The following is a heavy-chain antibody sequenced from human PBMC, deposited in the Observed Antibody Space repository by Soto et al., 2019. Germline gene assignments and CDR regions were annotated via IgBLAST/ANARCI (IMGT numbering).Heavy chain of an antibody. Sequence: ASVKVSCKASRYSFTSYDLNWVRQATGQGLEWMGWMSPHSGNTGYAQKFQGRVTMTRDTSVGTAYMELSSLRSEDTAMYYCALISFLLTDLTAGVPYYYGMDVWGQGTAVTVSS. V-gene: IGHV1-8*01. J-gene: IGHJ6*02. CDR3: ALISFLLTDLTAGVPYYYGMDV. CDR2: MSPHSGNT. D-gene: IGHD3-10*01. CDR1: RYSFTSYD.